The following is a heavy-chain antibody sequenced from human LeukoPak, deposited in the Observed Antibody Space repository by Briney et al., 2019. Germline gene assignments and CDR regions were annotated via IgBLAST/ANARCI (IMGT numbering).Heavy chain of an antibody. CDR1: GGSFSGYY. V-gene: IGHV4-34*01. J-gene: IGHJ6*03. Sequence: SSETLSRTCAVYGGSFSGYYWSWIRQPPGKGLEWIGEINHSGSTNYNPSLKSRVTISVDTSKNQFSLKLSSVTAADTAVYYCARGGLEAYYYYYYYMDVWGKGTTVTVSS. CDR3: ARGGLEAYYYYYYYMDV. CDR2: INHSGST. D-gene: IGHD3-3*01.